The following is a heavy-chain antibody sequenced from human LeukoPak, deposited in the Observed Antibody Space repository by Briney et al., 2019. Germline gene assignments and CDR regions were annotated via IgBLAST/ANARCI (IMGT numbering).Heavy chain of an antibody. CDR1: GFTFSYYA. V-gene: IGHV3-30-3*01. J-gene: IGHJ4*01. CDR3: ARGARYSSSWYSFDY. D-gene: IGHD6-13*01. CDR2: ISYDGSNK. Sequence: PGGSLRLSCAVSGFTFSYYAMHWVRQAPGKGLEWVALISYDGSNKYYADSVKGRFTISRDNSKNTLYLQMNSLRAEDTAVYYCARGARYSSSWYSFDYWGQGTLVTVSS.